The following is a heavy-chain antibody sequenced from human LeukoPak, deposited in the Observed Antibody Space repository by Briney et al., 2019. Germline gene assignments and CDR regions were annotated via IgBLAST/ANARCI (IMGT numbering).Heavy chain of an antibody. J-gene: IGHJ3*02. Sequence: GGSLRLSCAASGFSVSNNYMTWVRQAPGKGLEWVSIIYSGGSTYYADSVKGRFTISRDDSKNTLSLQMNSLRAEDTAVYYCARDLSVGAFDIWGQGTMVTVSS. D-gene: IGHD1-26*01. V-gene: IGHV3-66*01. CDR3: ARDLSVGAFDI. CDR2: IYSGGST. CDR1: GFSVSNNY.